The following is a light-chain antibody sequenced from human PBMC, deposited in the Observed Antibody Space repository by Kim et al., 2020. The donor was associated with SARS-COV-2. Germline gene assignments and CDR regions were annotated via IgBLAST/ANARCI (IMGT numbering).Light chain of an antibody. CDR3: QQYYNYPIT. CDR2: AAS. Sequence: AIRMTQSPSSLSASTGDRVTITCRASQGISSYLAWYQQYPGKAPKLLIYAASTLQSGVPSRFSGSGSGTDFTLTISCLKSEDFATYFCQQYYNYPITFGQGTRLEIK. J-gene: IGKJ5*01. V-gene: IGKV1-8*01. CDR1: QGISSY.